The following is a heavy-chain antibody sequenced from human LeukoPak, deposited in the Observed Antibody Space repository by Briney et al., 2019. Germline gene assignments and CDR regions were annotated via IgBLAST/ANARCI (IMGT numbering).Heavy chain of an antibody. D-gene: IGHD3-3*01. CDR1: GFTFSSYV. CDR3: AKELHDFIDYYMDV. V-gene: IGHV3-23*01. J-gene: IGHJ6*03. Sequence: GGSLRLSCAVSGFTFSSYVMTWVRQAPGKGLEWVSGISGSGGSTYYADSVKGRFTISRDNSKNTVYLQMNSLRAEDTAVYYCAKELHDFIDYYMDVWGKGTTVTVSS. CDR2: ISGSGGST.